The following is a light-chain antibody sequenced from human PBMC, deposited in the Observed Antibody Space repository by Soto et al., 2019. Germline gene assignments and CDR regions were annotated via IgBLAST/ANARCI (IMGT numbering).Light chain of an antibody. Sequence: EIVLTQSPETMSVSPGERATLSCRASQRVSANLAWYQQKPGQAPSLLIYDASNRAADIPARFSGSGSGTDFTLTIGSLEPEDSAVYYCHQRSNWPLTFGGGTKVEIK. V-gene: IGKV3-11*01. CDR3: HQRSNWPLT. CDR1: QRVSAN. CDR2: DAS. J-gene: IGKJ4*01.